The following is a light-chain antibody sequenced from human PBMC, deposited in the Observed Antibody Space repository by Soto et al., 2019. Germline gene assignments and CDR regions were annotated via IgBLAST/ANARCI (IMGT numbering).Light chain of an antibody. Sequence: DIQMTQSPSSLSASVGDRVTITCQASQDISNYLNWYQQKPGKSPKLLIYDASNLETGVPSRFSGSGSRTDFTFTISSRQPEDIATYYCQQYDNHPITCGQGTRLEIK. CDR2: DAS. J-gene: IGKJ5*01. V-gene: IGKV1-33*01. CDR1: QDISNY. CDR3: QQYDNHPIT.